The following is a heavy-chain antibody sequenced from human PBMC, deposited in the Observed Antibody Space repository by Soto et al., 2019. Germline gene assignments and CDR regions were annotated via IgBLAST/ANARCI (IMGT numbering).Heavy chain of an antibody. CDR3: TRGGNVAVYFDS. V-gene: IGHV3-72*01. Sequence: GGSLRLSCVVSGVIFRGHDMHWVRQAPGKGLEWVGDSRNKAYSYMTEYDASVKGRFITSRDDSRKPMFLQMNNPKTEDTAVYFFTRGGNVAVYFDSWGQGARFTVSS. D-gene: IGHD2-15*01. CDR1: GVIFRGHD. CDR2: SRNKAYSYMT. J-gene: IGHJ4*02.